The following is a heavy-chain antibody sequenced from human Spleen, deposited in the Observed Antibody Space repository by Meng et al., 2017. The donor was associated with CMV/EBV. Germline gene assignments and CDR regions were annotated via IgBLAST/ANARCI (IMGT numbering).Heavy chain of an antibody. V-gene: IGHV3-30*02. Sequence: GGSLRLSCAASGFTFSSYGMHWVRQAPGKGLEWVAFIHFDGHSKYYGDSVKGRFTISRDNARDSVYLQMNSLRAEDTAVYYCARDWNYRFYYYYGMDVWGQGTTVTVSS. CDR3: ARDWNYRFYYYYGMDV. CDR1: GFTFSSYG. CDR2: IHFDGHSK. J-gene: IGHJ6*02. D-gene: IGHD1-7*01.